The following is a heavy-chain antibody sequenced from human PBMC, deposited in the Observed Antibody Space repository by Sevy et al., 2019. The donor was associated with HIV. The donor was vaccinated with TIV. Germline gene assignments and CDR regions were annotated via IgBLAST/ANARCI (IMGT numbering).Heavy chain of an antibody. CDR3: AGGDTTMITDLDY. J-gene: IGHJ4*02. CDR1: GLTFTTTG. CDR2: VTSDGAT. D-gene: IGHD3-16*01. Sequence: GGSLRLSCVASGLTFTTTGMSWVRQAPGKGLEWVAGVTSDGATYYADSVRDRSTVSRDNSKNTLYLQLNSLRADDTAVFYCAGGDTTMITDLDYWGQGTLVTVSS. V-gene: IGHV3-23*01.